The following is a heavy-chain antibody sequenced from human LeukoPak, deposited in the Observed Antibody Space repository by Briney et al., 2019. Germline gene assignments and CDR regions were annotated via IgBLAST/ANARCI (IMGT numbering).Heavy chain of an antibody. J-gene: IGHJ4*02. D-gene: IGHD1-26*01. Sequence: SETLSLTCTVSGGSISSYYWSWIRQPAGKGLEWIGRIYTTGSTNYNASLKSRVSMSVDTSKNQFSLKLSSVTAADTAVFYCARENSGSYREFDYWGQGTLVTVSS. V-gene: IGHV4-4*07. CDR2: IYTTGST. CDR3: ARENSGSYREFDY. CDR1: GGSISSYY.